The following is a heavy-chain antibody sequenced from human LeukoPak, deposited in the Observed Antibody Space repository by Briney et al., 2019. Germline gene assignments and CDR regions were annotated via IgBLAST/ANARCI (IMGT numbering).Heavy chain of an antibody. CDR2: TSYDGKIQ. D-gene: IGHD4-17*01. V-gene: IGHV3-30*03. J-gene: IGHJ3*02. CDR3: ARDPNGDYIGAFDM. Sequence: GGSLRLSCAASGFIFSSYGLHWVRQAPGKGLEWVAVTSYDGKIQYCADSVKGRFTISRDNSKSTLYLQMNSLRAEDTAVYYCARDPNGDYIGAFDMWGQGTMVTVS. CDR1: GFIFSSYG.